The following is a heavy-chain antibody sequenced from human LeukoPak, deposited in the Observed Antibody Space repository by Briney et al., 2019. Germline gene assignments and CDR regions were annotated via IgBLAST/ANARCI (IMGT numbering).Heavy chain of an antibody. Sequence: GESLQISLQGPRDSFTKDWIRIVGQMPGKGLEWMGIISPGDSDTRYSPSFQGQVSISADNSISTAYLQWSSVKASDTAMYYCVRPRRGWHFFYCGEGSLVTVSS. CDR3: VRPRRGWHFFY. CDR1: RDSFTKDW. J-gene: IGHJ4*02. V-gene: IGHV5-51*01. D-gene: IGHD6-19*01. CDR2: ISPGDSDT.